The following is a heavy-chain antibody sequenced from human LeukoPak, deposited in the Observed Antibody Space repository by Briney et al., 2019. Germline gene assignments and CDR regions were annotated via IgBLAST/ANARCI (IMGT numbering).Heavy chain of an antibody. Sequence: SETLSLTCTVSGGSISSSSYYWGWIRQPPGKGLEWIGSIYYSGSTYYNPSLKSRVTISVDTSKNQFSLKLSSVTAADTAVYYCARGGAAAGPLDYWGQGTLVTVSS. CDR3: ARGGAAAGPLDY. D-gene: IGHD6-13*01. V-gene: IGHV4-39*01. CDR2: IYYSGST. CDR1: GGSISSSSYY. J-gene: IGHJ4*02.